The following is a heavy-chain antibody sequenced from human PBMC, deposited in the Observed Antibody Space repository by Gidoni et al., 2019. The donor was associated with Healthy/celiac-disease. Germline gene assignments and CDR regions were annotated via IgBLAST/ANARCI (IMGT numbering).Heavy chain of an antibody. J-gene: IGHJ4*02. D-gene: IGHD4-17*01. CDR2: MNPNSGNT. V-gene: IGHV1-8*01. CDR1: GYTFTSYD. Sequence: QVQLVQSGPEVKKPGASVKVSCKASGYTFTSYDINWVRQATGQGLEWMGWMNPNSGNTGYAQKFQGRVTMTRNTSISTAYMELSSLRSEDTAVYYCARSNGHWDYGDYVVNFDYWGQGTLVTVSS. CDR3: ARSNGHWDYGDYVVNFDY.